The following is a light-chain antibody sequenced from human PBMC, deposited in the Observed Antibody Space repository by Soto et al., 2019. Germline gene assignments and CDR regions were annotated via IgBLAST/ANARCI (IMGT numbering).Light chain of an antibody. Sequence: IVMTQSPATLSVSPGDRATLSCRASQSVRTNLAWYQQKPGQAPRLLIYGASTRATGIPARFSGSGSGTEFTLTISSLQSEDFAVYYCQQYNNWPRTFGQGTKVDIK. CDR2: GAS. CDR3: QQYNNWPRT. CDR1: QSVRTN. J-gene: IGKJ1*01. V-gene: IGKV3-15*01.